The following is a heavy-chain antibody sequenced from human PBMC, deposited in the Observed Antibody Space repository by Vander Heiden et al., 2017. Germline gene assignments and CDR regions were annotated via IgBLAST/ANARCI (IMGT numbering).Heavy chain of an antibody. V-gene: IGHV1-69*01. Sequence: QVQLVQSGAEVKKPGSSVKVSCKASGGTFSNYAISWVRTAPGQGLEWMGGIISSFGTANDAQNFQGRVTITADESTSTAYMELSSLRSEDTAVYYCARDRTGCSSTSCRGVYYYYYGMDVWGQGTTVTVSS. CDR3: ARDRTGCSSTSCRGVYYYYYGMDV. D-gene: IGHD2-2*01. CDR1: GGTFSNYA. J-gene: IGHJ6*02. CDR2: IISSFGTA.